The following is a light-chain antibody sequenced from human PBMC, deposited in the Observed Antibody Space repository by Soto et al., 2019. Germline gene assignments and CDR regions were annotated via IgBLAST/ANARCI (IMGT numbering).Light chain of an antibody. CDR3: QQSYGTPIT. CDR1: QSISRY. Sequence: DIQMTQSQSSLSASVGDTVTITFRASQSISRYLNWYQQKPGKAPNLLIYVASSLQSEVPSRFSGSGSGTDFTLTITSLQPENFATYYCQQSYGTPITFGQGTRLEIK. CDR2: VAS. V-gene: IGKV1-39*01. J-gene: IGKJ5*01.